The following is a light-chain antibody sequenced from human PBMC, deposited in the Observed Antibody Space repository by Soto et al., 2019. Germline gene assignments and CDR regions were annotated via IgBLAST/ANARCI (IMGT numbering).Light chain of an antibody. CDR1: RSLLHSSGYNY. CDR3: VQALQAPFT. J-gene: IGKJ3*01. Sequence: DIVMTQSPLSLPVTPGEPASISCRSSRSLLHSSGYNYLEWYLQKPGQSPHLLIYLGSNRASGVPDRFSGSGSGTDFTLKISRVEAEDVGVYYCVQALQAPFTFGPGTKVDIK. V-gene: IGKV2-28*01. CDR2: LGS.